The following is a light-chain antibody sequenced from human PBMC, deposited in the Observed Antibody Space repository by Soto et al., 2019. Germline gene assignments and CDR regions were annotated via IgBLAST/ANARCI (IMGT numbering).Light chain of an antibody. J-gene: IGKJ3*01. CDR2: DAS. CDR1: QSISSW. Sequence: DIQMTQSPSTLSASVGDRVTITCRASQSISSWLAWYQQKPGKAPKLLIYDASSLESGVPSRFSGSGSGTEFTLTISGLQPDDFATYYCQQYNSYSTFGPGTKVDIK. CDR3: QQYNSYST. V-gene: IGKV1-5*01.